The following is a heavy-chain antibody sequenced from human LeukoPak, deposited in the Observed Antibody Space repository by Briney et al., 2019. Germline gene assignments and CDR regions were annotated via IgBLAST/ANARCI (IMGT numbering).Heavy chain of an antibody. Sequence: GRSLRLSCAVSGFTFSSYGMHWVRQAPGKGLEWVAVISYDGSNQYYADSVKGRFTISRDNSKNTLYLQMSSLRAEDTAVYYCAKDRNFGFLDYWGQGTLVIVSS. CDR1: GFTFSSYG. V-gene: IGHV3-30*18. D-gene: IGHD3-16*01. CDR3: AKDRNFGFLDY. J-gene: IGHJ4*02. CDR2: ISYDGSNQ.